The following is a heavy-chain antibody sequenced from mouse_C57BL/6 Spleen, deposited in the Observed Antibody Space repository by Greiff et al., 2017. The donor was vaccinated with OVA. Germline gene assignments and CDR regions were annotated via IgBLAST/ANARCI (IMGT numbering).Heavy chain of an antibody. V-gene: IGHV5-9-1*02. CDR2: ISSGGDYI. Sequence: EVKVIESGEGLVKPGGSLKLSCAASGFTFSSYAMSWVRQTPEKRLEWVAYISSGGDYIYYADTVKGRFTISRDNARNTLYLQMSSLKSEDTAMYYCTRDVGRFDVWGTGTTVTVSS. CDR1: GFTFSSYA. J-gene: IGHJ1*03. CDR3: TRDVGRFDV.